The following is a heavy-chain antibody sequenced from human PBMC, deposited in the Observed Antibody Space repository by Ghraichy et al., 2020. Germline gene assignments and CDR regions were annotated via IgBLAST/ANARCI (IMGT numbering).Heavy chain of an antibody. CDR2: IYTNGGT. CDR1: GFSVSTNY. V-gene: IGHV3-66*01. Sequence: GGSLRLSCAASGFSVSTNYMSWVRQSPGKGLELVSVIYTNGGTYYADSVKDRFTISRDNSKNTLHLQMNSLRVEDTGIYYCAMDTHPGTIPGWFDPWGQGTLVTVSS. J-gene: IGHJ5*02. CDR3: AMDTHPGTIPGWFDP. D-gene: IGHD5-18*01.